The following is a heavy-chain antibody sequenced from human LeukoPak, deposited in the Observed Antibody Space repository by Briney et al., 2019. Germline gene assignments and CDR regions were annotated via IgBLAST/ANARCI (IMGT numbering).Heavy chain of an antibody. CDR1: GYTFTGYY. D-gene: IGHD3-3*01. J-gene: IGHJ5*02. V-gene: IGHV1-2*02. CDR2: INPNSGGT. Sequence: ASVKVSCKASGYTFTGYYMHWVRQAPGQGLEWMGWINPNSGGTNYAQKFQGRVTMTRDTSISTAYMELSRLRSDDTAVSYCARDHYDFWSGYYKYNWFDPWGQGTLVTVSS. CDR3: ARDHYDFWSGYYKYNWFDP.